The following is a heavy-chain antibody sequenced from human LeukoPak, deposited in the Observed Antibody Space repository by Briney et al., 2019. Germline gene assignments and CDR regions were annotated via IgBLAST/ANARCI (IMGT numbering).Heavy chain of an antibody. D-gene: IGHD3-22*01. V-gene: IGHV3-48*03. CDR2: ISSSGSTI. J-gene: IGHJ4*02. CDR1: GLTFSSYE. CDR3: AREGGDSSGYYGYFDY. Sequence: GGSLRLSCAASGLTFSSYEMNWVRQAPGKGLEWVSYISSSGSTIYYADSVKGRFTISRDNAKNSLYLQMNSLRAEDTAVYYCAREGGDSSGYYGYFDYWGQGTLVTVSS.